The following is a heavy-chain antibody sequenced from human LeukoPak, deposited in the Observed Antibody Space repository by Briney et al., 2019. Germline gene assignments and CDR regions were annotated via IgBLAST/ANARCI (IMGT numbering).Heavy chain of an antibody. Sequence: GGSLRLSCAASGFTFSSYSMNWVRQAPGKGLEWGSSISSSSSYIYYADSVKGRFTISRDNAKNSLYLTMNSLRAEDTDVYYCARRQQQAFNYWGQGTLVTVSS. CDR2: ISSSSSYI. CDR1: GFTFSSYS. J-gene: IGHJ4*02. CDR3: ARRQQQAFNY. V-gene: IGHV3-21*01. D-gene: IGHD6-13*01.